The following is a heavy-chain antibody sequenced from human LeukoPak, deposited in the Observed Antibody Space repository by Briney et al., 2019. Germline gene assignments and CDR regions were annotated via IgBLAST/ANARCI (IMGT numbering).Heavy chain of an antibody. CDR3: ARVRWLGNAFDI. V-gene: IGHV1-69*06. CDR2: IIPIFGTA. Sequence: GASVKVSCKASGGTFSSYAISWVRQAPGQGLEWMGGIIPIFGTANYAQKFQGRVTITADKSTSTAYMELSRLRSEDTAVYYCARVRWLGNAFDIWGQGTMVTVSS. J-gene: IGHJ3*02. CDR1: GGTFSSYA. D-gene: IGHD6-19*01.